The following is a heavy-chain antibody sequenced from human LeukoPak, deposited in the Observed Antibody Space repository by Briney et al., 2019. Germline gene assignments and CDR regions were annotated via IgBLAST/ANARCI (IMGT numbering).Heavy chain of an antibody. CDR2: INPNSGGT. CDR1: GYTFTGYY. V-gene: IGHV1-2*02. D-gene: IGHD3-3*01. CDR3: ARPNYDFWSGYPNWFDP. Sequence: ASVEVSCKASGYTFTGYYMHWLRQAPGQGLEWMGWINPNSGGTNYAQKFQGRVTMTRDTSISTAYMELSRLRSDDTAVYDCARPNYDFWSGYPNWFDPWGQGTLVTVSS. J-gene: IGHJ5*02.